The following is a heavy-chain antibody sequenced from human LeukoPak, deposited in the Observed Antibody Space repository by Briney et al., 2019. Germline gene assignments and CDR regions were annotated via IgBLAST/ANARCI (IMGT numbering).Heavy chain of an antibody. V-gene: IGHV4-34*01. D-gene: IGHD1-1*01. CDR3: ARRLNWNDEQLDY. CDR2: INHSGST. CDR1: GGSFSGYY. J-gene: IGHJ4*02. Sequence: SETLSLTCAVYGGSFSGYYWSWIRQPPGKGLEWIGEINHSGSTNYNPSLKGRVTISVDTSKNQFSLKLSSVTAADTAVYYCARRLNWNDEQLDYWGQGTLVTVSS.